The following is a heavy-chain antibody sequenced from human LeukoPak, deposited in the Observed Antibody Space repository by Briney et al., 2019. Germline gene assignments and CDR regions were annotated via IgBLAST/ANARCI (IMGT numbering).Heavy chain of an antibody. J-gene: IGHJ4*02. CDR3: ALGYCSSTSCSGFDY. CDR1: GYTFTSYG. CDR2: ISAYNGNT. V-gene: IGHV1-18*01. Sequence: ASVKVSCKASGYTFTSYGISWVRQAPGQGLERMGWISAYNGNTNYAQKLQGRVTMTTDTSTSTAYMELRSLRSDDTAVYYCALGYCSSTSCSGFDYWGQGTLVTVSS. D-gene: IGHD2-2*01.